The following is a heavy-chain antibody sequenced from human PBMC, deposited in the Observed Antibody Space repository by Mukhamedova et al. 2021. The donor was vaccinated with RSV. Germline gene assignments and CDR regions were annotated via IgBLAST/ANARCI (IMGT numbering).Heavy chain of an antibody. CDR1: GFSFGSYA. J-gene: IGHJ4*02. V-gene: IGHV3-23*05. CDR3: VTASALFGQDY. D-gene: IGHD3-3*01. CDR2: ITPSGRDT. Sequence: GFSFGSYAMSWVRQAPGKGLEWVSAITPSGRDTYYEDSVKGRFTISRDNSKNTLSVQMNSLRVEDTAMYYCVTASALFGQDYWGPG.